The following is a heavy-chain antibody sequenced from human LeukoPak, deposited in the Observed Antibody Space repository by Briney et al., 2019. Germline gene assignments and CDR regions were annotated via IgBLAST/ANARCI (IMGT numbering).Heavy chain of an antibody. CDR2: IRYDGSNK. V-gene: IGHV3-30*02. CDR1: GFTFSDEG. D-gene: IGHD1-26*01. CDR3: AKDFHQWGLSDAFDI. Sequence: PGGSLRLSCAASGFTFSDEGMHWVRQAPGKGLEWVAFIRYDGSNKYYADSVKGRFTISRDNSKNTLYLQMNSLRAEDTAVYYCAKDFHQWGLSDAFDIWGQGTMVTVSS. J-gene: IGHJ3*02.